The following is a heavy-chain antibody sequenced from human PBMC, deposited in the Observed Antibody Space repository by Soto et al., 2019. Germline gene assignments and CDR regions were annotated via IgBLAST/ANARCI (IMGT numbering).Heavy chain of an antibody. CDR3: ARDPPYGGNSLGQLGGMDV. D-gene: IGHD4-17*01. CDR2: ISYDGSNK. CDR1: GFTFSSYA. J-gene: IGHJ6*02. Sequence: GGSLRLSCAASGFTFSSYAMHWVRQAPGKGLEWVAVISYDGSNKYYADSVKGRFTISRDNSKNTLYLQMNSLRAEDTAVYYCARDPPYGGNSLGQLGGMDVWGQGTTVTVSS. V-gene: IGHV3-30-3*01.